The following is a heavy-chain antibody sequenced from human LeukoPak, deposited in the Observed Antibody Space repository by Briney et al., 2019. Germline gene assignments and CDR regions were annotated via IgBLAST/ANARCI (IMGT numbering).Heavy chain of an antibody. Sequence: ASVKVSCKASGYIFTGYYMHWVRQAPGQGLEWMGWINPNSGGTNYAQKFQGRVTMTRDTSISTAYMELSRLRSDDTAVYYCAREVDIVATTPLLFDFWGQGTLVTVSS. CDR2: INPNSGGT. CDR3: AREVDIVATTPLLFDF. J-gene: IGHJ4*02. CDR1: GYIFTGYY. V-gene: IGHV1-2*02. D-gene: IGHD5-12*01.